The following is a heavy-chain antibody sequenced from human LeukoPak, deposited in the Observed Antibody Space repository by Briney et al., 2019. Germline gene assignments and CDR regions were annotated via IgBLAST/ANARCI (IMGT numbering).Heavy chain of an antibody. CDR1: GGSFSGYY. Sequence: SETLSLTCAVYGGSFSGYYWSWIRQPPGKGLEWIGEINHSGSTNYNPSLKSRVTISVDTSKNQFPLKLSSVTAADTAVYYCARQGGSSWYLNWFDPWGQGTLVTVSS. V-gene: IGHV4-34*01. CDR3: ARQGGSSWYLNWFDP. D-gene: IGHD6-13*01. CDR2: INHSGST. J-gene: IGHJ5*02.